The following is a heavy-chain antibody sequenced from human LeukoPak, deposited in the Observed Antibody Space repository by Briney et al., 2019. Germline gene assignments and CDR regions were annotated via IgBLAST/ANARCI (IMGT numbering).Heavy chain of an antibody. Sequence: EASVKVSCTASGYTFTGYYMHWVRQAPGQGLEWMGWIRPNSGGTNYTQKFQGRVTMTRDTSINTAYMELSRLTSDDTAVYCCATWGLHFDIWGQGKMVTVAS. V-gene: IGHV1-2*02. J-gene: IGHJ3*02. D-gene: IGHD3-16*01. CDR1: GYTFTGYY. CDR2: IRPNSGGT. CDR3: ATWGLHFDI.